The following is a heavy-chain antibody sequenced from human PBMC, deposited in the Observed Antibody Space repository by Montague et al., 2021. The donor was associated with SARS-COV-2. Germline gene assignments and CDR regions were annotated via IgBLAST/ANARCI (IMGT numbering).Heavy chain of an antibody. V-gene: IGHV3-33*06. D-gene: IGHD3-3*01. CDR1: GFTFSSYG. J-gene: IGHJ6*04. Sequence: SLRLSCAASGFTFSSYGMHWVRQAPGKGLEWVAVIWYDGSNKYYADPVKGRFTISRDNSKNTLYLQMNSLRAEDTAVYYCAKDSANSSLRVLEWLADVWGKGTTVTVSS. CDR2: IWYDGSNK. CDR3: AKDSANSSLRVLEWLADV.